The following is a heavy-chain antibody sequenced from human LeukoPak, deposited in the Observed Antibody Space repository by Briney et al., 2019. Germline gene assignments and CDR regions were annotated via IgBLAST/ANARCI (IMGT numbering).Heavy chain of an antibody. D-gene: IGHD2-15*01. CDR1: GGSLSGYY. J-gene: IGHJ4*02. Sequence: PSETLSLTCAVYGGSLSGYYWSWIRQPPGKGLEWIGEINHSGSTNYNPSLKSRVTISVDTSKNQFSLKLSSVTAADTAVYYCARGGRYCSGGSCYFIDYWGQGTLVTVSS. CDR3: ARGGRYCSGGSCYFIDY. CDR2: INHSGST. V-gene: IGHV4-34*01.